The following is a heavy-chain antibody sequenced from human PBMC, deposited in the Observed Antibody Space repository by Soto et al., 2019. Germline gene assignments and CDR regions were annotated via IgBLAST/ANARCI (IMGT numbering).Heavy chain of an antibody. V-gene: IGHV1-69*13. CDR2: IIPIFGTA. J-gene: IGHJ4*02. D-gene: IGHD5-12*01. Sequence: SVKVSCKASGGTFSSYAISWVRQAPGQGLEWMGGIIPIFGTANYAQKFQGRVTITADESTSTAYMELSSLRSEDTAVYYCARNPDVSVATLPTAYYFDYWGQGTLVTVS. CDR3: ARNPDVSVATLPTAYYFDY. CDR1: GGTFSSYA.